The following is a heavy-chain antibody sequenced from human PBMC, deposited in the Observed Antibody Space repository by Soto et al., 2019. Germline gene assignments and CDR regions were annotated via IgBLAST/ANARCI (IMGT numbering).Heavy chain of an antibody. Sequence: SETLSLTCTVSGGSFKRGSYSWSWIRQPPGKGLEWIGYVYHTGRTSYNPSLKSRVSISMDTSKNQFSLNLDSVTAADTAVYFCARDFAYFDSWGQGTLVTVSS. D-gene: IGHD3-3*01. CDR3: ARDFAYFDS. CDR1: GGSFKRGSYS. CDR2: VYHTGRT. V-gene: IGHV4-61*01. J-gene: IGHJ4*02.